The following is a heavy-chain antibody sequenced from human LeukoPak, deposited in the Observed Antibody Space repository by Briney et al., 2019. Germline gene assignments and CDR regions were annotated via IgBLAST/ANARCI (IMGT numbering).Heavy chain of an antibody. CDR3: AKDMPGGGWYEAAYYFDY. D-gene: IGHD6-19*01. CDR2: ISGDGGST. J-gene: IGHJ4*02. Sequence: GGSLRLSCAASGFTFDDYAMHWVRQAPGKGLEWVSLISGDGGSTYYADSVKGRFTISRDNSKNSLYLQMNSLRTEDTALYYCAKDMPGGGWYEAAYYFDYWGQGTLVTVSS. V-gene: IGHV3-43*02. CDR1: GFTFDDYA.